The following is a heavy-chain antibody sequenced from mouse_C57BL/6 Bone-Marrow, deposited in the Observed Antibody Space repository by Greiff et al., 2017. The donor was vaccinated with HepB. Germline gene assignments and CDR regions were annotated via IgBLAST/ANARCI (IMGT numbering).Heavy chain of an antibody. CDR1: GYTFTSYW. D-gene: IGHD1-1*01. Sequence: QVQLQQSGAELAQPGASVKLSCKASGYTFTSYWMHWVKQRPGQGLEWIGYINPSSGYTKYNQKFKDKATLTADKSSSTAYMQMSSLTYEGSAVYYSARLDYYGSSFPWFAYWGQGTLVTVSA. CDR3: ARLDYYGSSFPWFAY. V-gene: IGHV1-7*01. J-gene: IGHJ3*01. CDR2: INPSSGYT.